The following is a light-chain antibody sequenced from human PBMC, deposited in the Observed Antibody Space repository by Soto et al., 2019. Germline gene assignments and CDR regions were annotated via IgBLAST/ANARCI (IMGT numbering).Light chain of an antibody. J-gene: IGKJ4*01. Sequence: IVLTQSPAALSLSPGERVTLSCRASQSVNIYLAWYQQKPGQAPSLLIYAASNRATGVPARFSGSGSGTDFSLTISSLEPEDSGVYYCQQRSMWPLTFGGGTKVEIK. CDR1: QSVNIY. V-gene: IGKV3-11*01. CDR2: AAS. CDR3: QQRSMWPLT.